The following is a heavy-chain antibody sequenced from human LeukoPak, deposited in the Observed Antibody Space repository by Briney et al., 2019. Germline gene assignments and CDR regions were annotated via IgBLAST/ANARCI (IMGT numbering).Heavy chain of an antibody. CDR2: IYTSGST. Sequence: SQTLSLTCTVSGGSISSGSYYWSWIRQPAGKGLERIGRIYTSGSTNYNPSLKSRVTISVDTSKNQFSLKLSSVTAADTAVYYCARENYAFWSGYYFSPWGPGSLVTVSS. CDR1: GGSISSGSYY. J-gene: IGHJ5*02. V-gene: IGHV4-61*02. CDR3: ARENYAFWSGYYFSP. D-gene: IGHD3-3*01.